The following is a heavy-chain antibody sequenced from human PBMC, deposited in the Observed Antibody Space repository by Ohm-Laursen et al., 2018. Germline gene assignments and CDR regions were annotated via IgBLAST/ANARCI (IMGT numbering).Heavy chain of an antibody. J-gene: IGHJ4*02. CDR3: ARVDILTGYYYY. CDR1: GFSLSTGGLG. Sequence: TQTLTLTCTFSGFSLSTGGLGVGWIRQPPGKAPEWLAVIYWNDNKRYSPSLKSRLTITKDTSKNQVVLTVTNLDPVDTATYYCARVDILTGYYYYWGQGTLVTVSS. V-gene: IGHV2-5*01. D-gene: IGHD3-9*01. CDR2: IYWNDNK.